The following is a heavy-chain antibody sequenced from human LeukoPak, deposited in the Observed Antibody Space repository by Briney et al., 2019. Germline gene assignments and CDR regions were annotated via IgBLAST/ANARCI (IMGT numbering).Heavy chain of an antibody. CDR3: AREGPDYGDEYFDY. V-gene: IGHV1-69*13. D-gene: IGHD4-17*01. CDR2: IIPIFGTA. J-gene: IGHJ4*02. Sequence: SVKVSCKASGGTFSSYAISWVRQAPGQGLEWMGGIIPIFGTANYAQKFQGRVTITADESTSTAYMELSSLRSEDTAVYYCAREGPDYGDEYFDYWGQGTQVTVSS. CDR1: GGTFSSYA.